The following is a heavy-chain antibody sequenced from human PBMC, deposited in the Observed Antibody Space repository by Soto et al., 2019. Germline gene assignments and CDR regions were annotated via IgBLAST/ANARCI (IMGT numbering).Heavy chain of an antibody. CDR3: AKDLLPNTVTTCGS. Sequence: QVQLVESGGGAVQPGRSLRLSCAASGFTFDSHGMHWVRQAPGKGLEWVAVISSDGNNKYYADPVKGRFTISRDNFNNILYLQMSSLRAEDTAVYYCAKDLLPNTVTTCGSWGQGTLVTVSS. D-gene: IGHD4-17*01. CDR1: GFTFDSHG. J-gene: IGHJ5*02. CDR2: ISSDGNNK. V-gene: IGHV3-30*18.